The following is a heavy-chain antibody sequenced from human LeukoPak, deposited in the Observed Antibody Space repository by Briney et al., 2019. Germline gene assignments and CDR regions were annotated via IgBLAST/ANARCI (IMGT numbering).Heavy chain of an antibody. CDR3: ARDGAISWFDP. J-gene: IGHJ5*02. Sequence: SETLSLTCTVSGGSISSYYWSWIRQPPGKGLEWIGYIYYSGSTNYNPSLKSRVTISVDPSKNQFSLKLSSVTAADTAVYYCARDGAISWFDPWGQGTLVTVSS. CDR2: IYYSGST. CDR1: GGSISSYY. D-gene: IGHD1-26*01. V-gene: IGHV4-59*01.